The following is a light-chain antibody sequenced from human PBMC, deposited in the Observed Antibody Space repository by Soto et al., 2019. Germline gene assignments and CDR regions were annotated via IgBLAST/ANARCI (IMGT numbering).Light chain of an antibody. J-gene: IGKJ4*01. CDR2: WAS. V-gene: IGKV4-1*01. Sequence: IVMTQSPDSLAVSLVEMATINRKSSQFVLYSSNNKNYLAWYQQKPGQPPKLLIYWASTRESGVPDRFSGSGSGTDFTLTISSLQAEDVAVYYCQQYYSTPLTFGGGTKVDIK. CDR3: QQYYSTPLT. CDR1: QFVLYSSNNKNY.